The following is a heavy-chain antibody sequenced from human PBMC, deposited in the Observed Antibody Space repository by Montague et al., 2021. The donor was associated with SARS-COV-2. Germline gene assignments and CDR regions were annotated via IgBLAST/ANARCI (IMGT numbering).Heavy chain of an antibody. Sequence: SETLSLTCAVYGGSFSGYYWSWIRQPPGKGLEWIGEINHSGSTNYNPSLKSRVTISVDTSKNQFSLKLSSVTAADTAVYCCARHPLGYCSSTSCHVGWGQGTLVTVSS. D-gene: IGHD2-2*01. CDR2: INHSGST. CDR3: ARHPLGYCSSTSCHVG. CDR1: GGSFSGYY. V-gene: IGHV4-34*01. J-gene: IGHJ4*02.